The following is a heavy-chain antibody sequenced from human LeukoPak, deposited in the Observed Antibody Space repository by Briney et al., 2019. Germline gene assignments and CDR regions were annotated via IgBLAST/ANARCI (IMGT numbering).Heavy chain of an antibody. D-gene: IGHD5-18*01. CDR1: RFAVSSNF. CDR2: IYSGGST. V-gene: IGHV3-66*01. Sequence: PGGSLRLSCAASRFAVSSNFMSWVRQAPGKGLEWVSVIYSGGSTYYADSVKGRFTISRDNSKNTLYLQMNSLRAEDTAVYYCARDRYKGMDVWGQGTTVTVSS. J-gene: IGHJ6*02. CDR3: ARDRYKGMDV.